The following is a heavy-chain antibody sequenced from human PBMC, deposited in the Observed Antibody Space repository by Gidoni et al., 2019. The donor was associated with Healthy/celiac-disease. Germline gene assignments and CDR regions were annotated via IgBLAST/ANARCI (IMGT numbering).Heavy chain of an antibody. J-gene: IGHJ3*02. CDR1: GFTFSSYA. V-gene: IGHV3-30-3*01. D-gene: IGHD3-10*01. Sequence: QVQLVESGGGVVQPWSSGFTFSSYAMHWVRQAPGKGLEWVAVISYDGSNKYYADSVKGRFTISRDNSKNTLYLQMNSLRAEDTAVYYCARDQNVLLWFGELLPDAFDIWGQGTMVTVSS. CDR3: ARDQNVLLWFGELLPDAFDI. CDR2: ISYDGSNK.